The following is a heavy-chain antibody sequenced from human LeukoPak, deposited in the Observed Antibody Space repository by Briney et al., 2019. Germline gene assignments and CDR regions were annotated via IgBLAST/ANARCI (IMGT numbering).Heavy chain of an antibody. Sequence: GGSLRLSCAASGFILSGYWMSWVRQAPGKGLEWVANINQDGSEKYYVDSVKGRFSISRDNAKNSLFLQMNSLRAEDTAVYYCAKSRDYFDSSGFYFDSWGQGILVTVSS. CDR2: INQDGSEK. CDR3: AKSRDYFDSSGFYFDS. CDR1: GFILSGYW. J-gene: IGHJ4*02. V-gene: IGHV3-7*01. D-gene: IGHD3-22*01.